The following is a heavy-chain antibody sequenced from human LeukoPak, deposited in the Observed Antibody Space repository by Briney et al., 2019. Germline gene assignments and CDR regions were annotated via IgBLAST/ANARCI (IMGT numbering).Heavy chain of an antibody. J-gene: IGHJ5*02. CDR3: GRMTCRGGNCRAFDT. V-gene: IGHV4-30-2*01. CDR1: GGSISSGGYY. D-gene: IGHD2-15*01. Sequence: SETLSLTCTVSGGSISSGGYYWSWIRQPPGKGLEWIGYIYHSGSTYYNPSLMSRVTISVDRSKNQFSLKLTSVTAADTAVYYCGRMTCRGGNCRAFDTWGQGILVSVSS. CDR2: IYHSGST.